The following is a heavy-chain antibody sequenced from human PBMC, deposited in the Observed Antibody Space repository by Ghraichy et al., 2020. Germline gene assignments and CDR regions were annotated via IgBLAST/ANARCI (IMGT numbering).Heavy chain of an antibody. Sequence: SETLSLTCTVSGGSISSGGYYWSWIRQHPGKGLEWIGYIYYSGSTYYNPSLKSRVTISVDTSKNQFSLKLSSVTAADTAVYYCARDGGLLWFGELTPYGMDVWGQGTTVTVSS. D-gene: IGHD3-10*01. CDR2: IYYSGST. CDR3: ARDGGLLWFGELTPYGMDV. CDR1: GGSISSGGYY. J-gene: IGHJ6*02. V-gene: IGHV4-31*03.